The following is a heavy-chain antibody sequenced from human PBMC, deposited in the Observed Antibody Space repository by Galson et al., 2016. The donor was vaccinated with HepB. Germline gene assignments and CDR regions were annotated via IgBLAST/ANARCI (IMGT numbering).Heavy chain of an antibody. D-gene: IGHD6-25*01. CDR2: TYYRSRWFN. V-gene: IGHV6-1*01. Sequence: CAISGDSVSSNSATWNWIRQSPSRGLEWLGRTYYRSRWFNDYAVSVKSRIVINPDTSRDQFSLHLRSVTPEDTGVYYCSRARSARGMRAGYFDSWGQGTLVTVSS. CDR1: GDSVSSNSAT. CDR3: SRARSARGMRAGYFDS. J-gene: IGHJ4*02.